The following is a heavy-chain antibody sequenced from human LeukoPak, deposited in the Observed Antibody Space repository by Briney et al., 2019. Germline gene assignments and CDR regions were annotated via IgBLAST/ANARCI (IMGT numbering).Heavy chain of an antibody. CDR3: ARAPSEIGGYYPEYFRH. CDR2: IKSDGRT. J-gene: IGHJ1*01. V-gene: IGHV3-74*01. Sequence: GGSLRLSCAASGFTRSSYWMHWVRQAPGKGLVWVSRIKSDGRTNYADSVKGRFTISRDNAKNTVSLQMNSLRAEDTGVYYCARAPSEIGGYYPEYFRHWGQGTLVIVSS. D-gene: IGHD3-22*01. CDR1: GFTRSSYW.